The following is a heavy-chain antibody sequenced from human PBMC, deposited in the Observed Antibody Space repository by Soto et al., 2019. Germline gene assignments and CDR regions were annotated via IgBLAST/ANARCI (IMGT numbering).Heavy chain of an antibody. CDR3: ARQHPLDSSAWYN. J-gene: IGHJ4*02. CDR2: IYAGDSDT. D-gene: IGHD6-19*01. Sequence: GESLKISCKGSGYSFTDYWIGWVRQMPEKGLEWMGIIYAGDSDTRYSPSFEGQVTMSVDKSISTAYLHWSSLKASDTAMYYCARQHPLDSSAWYNWGQGTPFTVSS. V-gene: IGHV5-51*01. CDR1: GYSFTDYW.